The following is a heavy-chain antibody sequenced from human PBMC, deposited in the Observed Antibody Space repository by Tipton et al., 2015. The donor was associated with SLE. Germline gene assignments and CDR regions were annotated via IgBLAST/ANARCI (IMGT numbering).Heavy chain of an antibody. D-gene: IGHD2/OR15-2a*01. CDR3: ARVLWNYFDY. CDR1: GHTYSSYG. Sequence: QSGAEVKRPGASVKVSCTSSGHTYSSYGINWVRQAPGQGLEWMGVITPSGGSTSYAQKFQGRVTMTRDTSTSTVYMELSSLRSEDTAVYYCARVLWNYFDYWGQGTLVTVSS. V-gene: IGHV1-46*01. CDR2: ITPSGGST. J-gene: IGHJ4*02.